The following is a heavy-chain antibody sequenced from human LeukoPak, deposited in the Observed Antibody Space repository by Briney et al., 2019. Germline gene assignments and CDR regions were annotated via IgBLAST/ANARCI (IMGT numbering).Heavy chain of an antibody. D-gene: IGHD3-10*01. V-gene: IGHV1-2*02. CDR1: GYTFTGYY. Sequence: GASVKVSCKASGYTFTGYYMHWVRQAPGQGLEWMGWINPNSGGANYAQKFQGRVTMTRDTSISTAYMELSRLRSDDTAVYYCAREFARITMVRGVIGYWGQGTLVTVFS. CDR2: INPNSGGA. CDR3: AREFARITMVRGVIGY. J-gene: IGHJ4*02.